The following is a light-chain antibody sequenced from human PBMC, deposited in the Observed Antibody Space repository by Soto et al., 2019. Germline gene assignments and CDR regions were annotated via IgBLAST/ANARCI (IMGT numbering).Light chain of an antibody. V-gene: IGKV1-13*02. CDR2: SAS. Sequence: AIQLTQSPSSLSASVGDRVTLTCRASQDITTLLAWFQQTTGKAPKLLVYSASTLNSGVPSRFSGSGTGTDFALTISRLQPEDFANYYCQQLKTYPYTFGQGTRLDIK. CDR3: QQLKTYPYT. CDR1: QDITTL. J-gene: IGKJ2*01.